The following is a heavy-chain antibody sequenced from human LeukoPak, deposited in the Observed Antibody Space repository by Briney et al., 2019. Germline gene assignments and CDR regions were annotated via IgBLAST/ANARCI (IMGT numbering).Heavy chain of an antibody. CDR2: ITSDGSTT. V-gene: IGHV3-74*01. J-gene: IGHJ3*01. CDR3: AINTGTYHEGDAFDV. Sequence: GGSLRLSCVGSGFRFGSDWMHWVRQAPGKGLEWVSRITSDGSTTSYADSVKGRFTISRDNARNTLHLQMNSLRAEDTAVYYCAINTGTYHEGDAFDVWGQGTMVTVSS. D-gene: IGHD1-26*01. CDR1: GFRFGSDW.